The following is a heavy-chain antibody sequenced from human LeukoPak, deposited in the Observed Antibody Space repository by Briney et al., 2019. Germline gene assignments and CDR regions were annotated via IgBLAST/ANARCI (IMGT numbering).Heavy chain of an antibody. CDR2: IYYSGST. J-gene: IGHJ3*02. D-gene: IGHD3-22*01. Sequence: SETLSLTCTVSGGSISSSSYYWGWIRQPPGKGLEWIGSIYYSGSTYYNPSLKSRVTISVDTSKNQFSLKLSSVTAADTAVYYCARDRAYYDSSGLFSAFDIWGQGTMVTVSS. V-gene: IGHV4-39*07. CDR1: GGSISSSSYY. CDR3: ARDRAYYDSSGLFSAFDI.